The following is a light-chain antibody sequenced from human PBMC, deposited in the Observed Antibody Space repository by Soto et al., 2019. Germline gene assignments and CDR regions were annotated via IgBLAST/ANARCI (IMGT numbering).Light chain of an antibody. V-gene: IGKV1-39*01. J-gene: IGKJ2*01. Sequence: DIQMTQSPSSLSASVGDRVTITCRASQSVRTYLNWYRRKPGKAPKVLIYGASALQSGVPSRFSGSGSLTDFTLTVSSLQPEDFPTYYCQQSFTTPYTFGQGTKLEIK. CDR3: QQSFTTPYT. CDR1: QSVRTY. CDR2: GAS.